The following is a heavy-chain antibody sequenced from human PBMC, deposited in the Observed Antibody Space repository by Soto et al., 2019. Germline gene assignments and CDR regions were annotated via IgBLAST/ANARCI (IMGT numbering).Heavy chain of an antibody. CDR3: ARDPLA. Sequence: HPGGSLRLSCAASGFTFSSYSMNWVRQAPGEGLEWVSYISSSSSTIYYADSVKGRFTISRDNAKNSLYLQMNSLRAEDTAVYYCARDPLAWGQGTLVTVSS. CDR2: ISSSSSTI. V-gene: IGHV3-48*01. CDR1: GFTFSSYS. D-gene: IGHD1-1*01. J-gene: IGHJ5*02.